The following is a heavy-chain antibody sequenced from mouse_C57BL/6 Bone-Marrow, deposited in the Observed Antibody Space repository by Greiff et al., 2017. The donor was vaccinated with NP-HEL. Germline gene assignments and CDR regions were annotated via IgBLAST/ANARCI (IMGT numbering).Heavy chain of an antibody. J-gene: IGHJ2*01. CDR1: GFTFSSYG. Sequence: EVKLMESGGDLVKPGGSLKLSCAASGFTFSSYGMSWVRQTPDKRLEWVATISSGGSYTYYPDSVKGRFTISRDNAKNTLYLQMSSLKSEDTAMYYCARRMVTIFDYWGQGTTLTVSS. D-gene: IGHD2-2*01. V-gene: IGHV5-6*02. CDR3: ARRMVTIFDY. CDR2: ISSGGSYT.